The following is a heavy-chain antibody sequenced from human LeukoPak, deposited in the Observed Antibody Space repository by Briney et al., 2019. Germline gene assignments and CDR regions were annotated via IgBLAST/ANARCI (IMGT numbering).Heavy chain of an antibody. CDR2: IYYSGST. Sequence: SETLSLTCTVSGGSISSYYWSWIRQPPGKGLEWIGYIYYSGSTNYNPSLKSRVTISVDTSKNQFSLKLSSVTAADTAVYYCARHGSTVDYWGQGTLVTVPS. CDR3: ARHGSTVDY. D-gene: IGHD3-10*01. V-gene: IGHV4-59*08. CDR1: GGSISSYY. J-gene: IGHJ4*02.